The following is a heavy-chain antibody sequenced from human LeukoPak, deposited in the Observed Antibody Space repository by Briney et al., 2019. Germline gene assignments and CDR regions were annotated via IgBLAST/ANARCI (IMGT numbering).Heavy chain of an antibody. CDR2: IRFDGSTK. J-gene: IGHJ4*02. Sequence: GGSLRLSCATSGFTFSNYGMHWVRQAPGKGLEWVAFIRFDGSTKYYADSVKGRFTISRDNSKNTFYLQMNSLRAEDTAVYYCARDVQVATIYPLDYWGQGTLVTVSS. D-gene: IGHD5-12*01. CDR1: GFTFSNYG. CDR3: ARDVQVATIYPLDY. V-gene: IGHV3-30*02.